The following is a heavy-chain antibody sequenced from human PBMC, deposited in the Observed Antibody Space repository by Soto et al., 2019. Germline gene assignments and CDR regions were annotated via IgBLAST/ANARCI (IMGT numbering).Heavy chain of an antibody. CDR2: INADNGNT. Sequence: QVQLVQSGAEVKKPGASVKVSCKASGYTFSGSVMHWVRQAPGQGLEWMGWINADNGNTKYSQKFQGRVTMTWDTSASTAYMELSSLRPEDTAIYYCASEIDATTATTLDYWGQGTLVTVSS. CDR1: GYTFSGSV. D-gene: IGHD4-17*01. V-gene: IGHV1-3*01. CDR3: ASEIDATTATTLDY. J-gene: IGHJ4*02.